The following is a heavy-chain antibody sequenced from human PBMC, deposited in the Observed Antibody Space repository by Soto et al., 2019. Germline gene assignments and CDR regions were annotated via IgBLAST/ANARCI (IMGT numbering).Heavy chain of an antibody. CDR1: GFTFSSYG. J-gene: IGHJ6*02. CDR3: ANALQEGGYYGSGSGAYGMDV. V-gene: IGHV3-30*18. D-gene: IGHD3-10*01. Sequence: LRLSCAASGFTFSSYGMHWVRQAPGKGLEWVAVISYDGSNKYYADSVKGRFTISRDNSKNTLYLQMNSLRAEDTAVYYCANALQEGGYYGSGSGAYGMDVWGQGTTVTVSS. CDR2: ISYDGSNK.